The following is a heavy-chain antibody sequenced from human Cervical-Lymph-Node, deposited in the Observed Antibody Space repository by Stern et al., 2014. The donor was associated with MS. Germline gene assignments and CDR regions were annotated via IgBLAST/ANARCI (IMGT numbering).Heavy chain of an antibody. D-gene: IGHD6-6*01. CDR2: TYHRSRWYY. CDR3: ARDVSSSPDAFDT. J-gene: IGHJ3*02. Sequence: VQLLESGPGLVKPSQTLSLTCAISGDSVSSNRATWSWIRQSPSRGLEWLGRTYHRSRWYYDYAISVKSRVNISPDTSNNQFSLRLDSVTPEDTAVYYCARDVSSSPDAFDTWGLGTMVIVSS. CDR1: GDSVSSNRAT. V-gene: IGHV6-1*01.